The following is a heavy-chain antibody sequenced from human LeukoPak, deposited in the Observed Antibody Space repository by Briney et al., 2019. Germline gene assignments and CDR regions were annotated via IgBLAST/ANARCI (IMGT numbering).Heavy chain of an antibody. CDR1: GFTFSSYW. D-gene: IGHD3-16*01. CDR2: IKQDGSEK. J-gene: IGHJ3*02. Sequence: GGSLRLSCAASGFTFSSYWMSWVRQAPGKGLEWVANIKQDGSEKYYVDSVKGRFTISRDNAKNSLYLQMNSLRAEDTAVYYCARDALTDYSRAFDIWGQGTMVTVSS. V-gene: IGHV3-7*03. CDR3: ARDALTDYSRAFDI.